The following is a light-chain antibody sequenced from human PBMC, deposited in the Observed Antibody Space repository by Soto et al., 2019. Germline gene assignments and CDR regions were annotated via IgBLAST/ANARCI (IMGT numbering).Light chain of an antibody. CDR3: QQYNNWPPVT. J-gene: IGKJ3*01. CDR2: GAS. Sequence: EIVMTQSPGTLSVSPGERATLSCRASQSVSSNLAWYQQKPGQAPRILIYGASTRATGIPARFSGSGSGTEFTLTISSLQSEDFAVYYCQQYNNWPPVTFGPGTRLDIK. V-gene: IGKV3-15*01. CDR1: QSVSSN.